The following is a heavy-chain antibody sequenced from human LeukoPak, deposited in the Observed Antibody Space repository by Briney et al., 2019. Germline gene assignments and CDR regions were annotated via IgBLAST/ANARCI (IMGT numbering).Heavy chain of an antibody. CDR3: ARGGIGGGMVRGPPSLDY. CDR1: GGSISSSSYY. D-gene: IGHD3-10*01. Sequence: SETLSLTCTVSGGSISSSSYYWGWIRQPPGKGLEWIGSIYYSGSTYYNPSLKSRFTISVDTSKNQFSLKLSSVTAADTAVYYCARGGIGGGMVRGPPSLDYWGQGTLVTVSS. J-gene: IGHJ4*02. CDR2: IYYSGST. V-gene: IGHV4-39*07.